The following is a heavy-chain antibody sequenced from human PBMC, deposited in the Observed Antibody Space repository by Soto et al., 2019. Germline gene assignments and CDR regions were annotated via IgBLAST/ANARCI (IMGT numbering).Heavy chain of an antibody. V-gene: IGHV4-39*01. CDR3: ARLPLTYYGSGAFDY. J-gene: IGHJ4*02. Sequence: SETLSLTCTVSGGSISGSRYYWGWIRQPPGKGLEWIGNIYYSGSTYYNPSLKSRVTVSVDTSKNQFSLKLSSVTAADTAVYYCARLPLTYYGSGAFDYWGQGTLVTVSS. CDR2: IYYSGST. D-gene: IGHD3-10*01. CDR1: GGSISGSRYY.